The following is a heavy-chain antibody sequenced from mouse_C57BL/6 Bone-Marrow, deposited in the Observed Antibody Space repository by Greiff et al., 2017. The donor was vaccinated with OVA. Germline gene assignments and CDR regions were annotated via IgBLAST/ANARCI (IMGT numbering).Heavy chain of an antibody. D-gene: IGHD1-1*01. CDR2: INPNYGTT. CDR3: ARSYYYGSSPWFAY. CDR1: GYSFTDYN. Sequence: VQLKESGPELVKPGASVKISCKASGYSFTDYNMNWVKQSNGKSLEWIGVINPNYGTTSYNQKFKGKATLTVDQSSSTAYMQLNSLTSEDSAVYYCARSYYYGSSPWFAYWGQGTLVTVSA. J-gene: IGHJ3*01. V-gene: IGHV1-39*01.